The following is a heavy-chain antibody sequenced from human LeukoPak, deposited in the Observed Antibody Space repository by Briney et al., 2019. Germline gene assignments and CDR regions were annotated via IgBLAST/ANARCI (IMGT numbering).Heavy chain of an antibody. Sequence: ASVKVSCKASGYTFTSYYMHWVRQAPGQGLEWMGIINPSGGSTSYAQKFQGRVTMTRDTSTSTVYMELSSLRSEDTAVYYCARTGSIAVAGYWYFDLWGRGTLVTVSS. CDR2: INPSGGST. D-gene: IGHD6-19*01. CDR3: ARTGSIAVAGYWYFDL. V-gene: IGHV1-46*01. CDR1: GYTFTSYY. J-gene: IGHJ2*01.